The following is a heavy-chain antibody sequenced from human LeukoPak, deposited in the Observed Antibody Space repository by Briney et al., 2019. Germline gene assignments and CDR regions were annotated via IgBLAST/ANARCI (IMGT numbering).Heavy chain of an antibody. D-gene: IGHD3-16*01. J-gene: IGHJ6*03. CDR3: ATGGRDYSDYSFASYCMDV. V-gene: IGHV3-30-3*01. CDR1: GFTFSSYA. CDR2: ISYDGSNE. Sequence: GRSLRLSCAASGFTFSSYAMHWVRQAPGKGLEWVAVISYDGSNEYYADSVKGRFTISRDNSKNTLYLQMNGLRAEDTAVYYCATGGRDYSDYSFASYCMDVWGKGTTVTVSS.